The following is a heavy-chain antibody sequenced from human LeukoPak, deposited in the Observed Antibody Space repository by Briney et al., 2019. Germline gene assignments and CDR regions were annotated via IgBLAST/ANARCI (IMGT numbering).Heavy chain of an antibody. D-gene: IGHD3-10*01. CDR3: ARVGITMVRGVIITSWFDP. CDR2: ISAYNGNT. J-gene: IGHJ5*02. V-gene: IGHV1-18*01. Sequence: ASVKVSCKASGYTFTSYGISWVRQAPGQGLEWMGWISAYNGNTNYAQKLQGRVTMTTDTSTSTAYMELRSLRSDDTAVYYCARVGITMVRGVIITSWFDPWGQGTLVTVSS. CDR1: GYTFTSYG.